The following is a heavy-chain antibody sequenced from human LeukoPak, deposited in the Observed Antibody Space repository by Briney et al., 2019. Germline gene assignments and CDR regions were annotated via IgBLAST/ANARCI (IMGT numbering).Heavy chain of an antibody. J-gene: IGHJ2*01. V-gene: IGHV3-53*01. D-gene: IGHD3-3*02. CDR3: ARVGDHFHWYFDL. CDR2: LYSGSST. CDR1: GFTVSNNY. Sequence: GGSLRLSCAASGFTVSNNYMNWVRQAPGKGLEWVSILYSGSSTYYADSVKGRFTISRDDSKNTLYLQMSSLRAEDTAVYYCARVGDHFHWYFDLWGRGTHVTVSS.